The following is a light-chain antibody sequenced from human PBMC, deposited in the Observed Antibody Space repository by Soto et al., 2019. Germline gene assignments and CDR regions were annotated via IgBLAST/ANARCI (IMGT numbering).Light chain of an antibody. V-gene: IGLV1-40*01. CDR3: QSYDSSLSGWV. J-gene: IGLJ3*02. CDR1: SSNIGADYD. Sequence: QSVLTQPPSVSGAPGQRVTISCTGSSSNIGADYDVHWYQQLPGTAPKLLIYGNSNRPSGVPDRFSGSKSVTSASLAITGLQAEDEADYYCQSYDSSLSGWVFGGGTQLTVL. CDR2: GNS.